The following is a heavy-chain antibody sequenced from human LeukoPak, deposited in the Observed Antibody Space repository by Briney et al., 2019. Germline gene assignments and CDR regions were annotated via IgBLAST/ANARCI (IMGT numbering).Heavy chain of an antibody. CDR3: ARFYGDDSPGYFDY. D-gene: IGHD4-23*01. J-gene: IGHJ4*02. V-gene: IGHV3-48*04. CDR2: ISSSTSTI. Sequence: PGGSLRLSCAASGFTFSSYSMIWVRQAPGKGLEWISYISSSTSTIYYADSVKGRFTISRDNAKNSLYLQMNSLRAEDTAVYYCARFYGDDSPGYFDYWGQGTLVSVSS. CDR1: GFTFSSYS.